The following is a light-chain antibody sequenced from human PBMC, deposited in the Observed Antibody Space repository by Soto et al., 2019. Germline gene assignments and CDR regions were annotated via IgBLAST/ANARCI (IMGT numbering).Light chain of an antibody. CDR3: QQYNNWPLT. CDR1: QSVTSN. J-gene: IGKJ1*01. V-gene: IGKV3-15*01. Sequence: ETVMTQSPATLSVSPGERATLSCRASQSVTSNLAWYQRKPGQPPRLLIYGASTRATGFPARFSGSGSGTEFTLTISSLQSEDFAVYYCQQYNNWPLTFGQGPKVEI. CDR2: GAS.